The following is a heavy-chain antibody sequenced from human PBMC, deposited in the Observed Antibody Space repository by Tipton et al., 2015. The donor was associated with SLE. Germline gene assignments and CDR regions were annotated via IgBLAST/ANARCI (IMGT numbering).Heavy chain of an antibody. CDR3: ARGGRGAAGFDY. V-gene: IGHV4-34*09. CDR2: INHSGST. D-gene: IGHD6-13*01. CDR1: GGSISSHY. J-gene: IGHJ4*02. Sequence: TLSLTCTVSGGSISSHYWSWIRQPPGKGLEWIGEINHSGSTNYNPSLKSRVTISVDTSKNQFSLKLSSVTAADTAVYYCARGGRGAAGFDYWGQGTLVTVSS.